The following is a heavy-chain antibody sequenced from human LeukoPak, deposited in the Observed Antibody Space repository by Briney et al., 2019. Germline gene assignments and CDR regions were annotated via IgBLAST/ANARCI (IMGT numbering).Heavy chain of an antibody. D-gene: IGHD2-21*01. Sequence: GGSLRLSCAAPGFTFNNYRMIWVRQAPGKGLEWVSSITSSSDKMHYADSVEGRFTISRDNSKNSLYLQMDSLRAEDTAVYYCARGYCGGNSCGDLDKWFDPWGQGTLVTVSS. J-gene: IGHJ5*02. V-gene: IGHV3-21*01. CDR3: ARGYCGGNSCGDLDKWFDP. CDR2: ITSSSDKM. CDR1: GFTFNNYR.